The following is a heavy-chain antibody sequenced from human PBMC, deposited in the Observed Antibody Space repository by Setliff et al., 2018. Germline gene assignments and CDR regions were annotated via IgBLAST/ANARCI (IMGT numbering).Heavy chain of an antibody. D-gene: IGHD3-22*01. V-gene: IGHV1-24*01. CDR3: ATAADFNYYDSSDSGTHYYYYYMDV. CDR2: FDPEDGET. Sequence: ASVKVSCKVSGYTLTELSMHWVRQAPGKGLEWMGGFDPEDGETIYAQKFQGRVTMTEDTSTDTAYMGLSSLRSEDTAVYYCATAADFNYYDSSDSGTHYYYYYMDVWGKGTTVTVSS. J-gene: IGHJ6*03. CDR1: GYTLTELS.